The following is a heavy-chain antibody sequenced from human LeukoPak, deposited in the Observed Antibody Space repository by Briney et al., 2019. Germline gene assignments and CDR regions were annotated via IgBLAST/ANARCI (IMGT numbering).Heavy chain of an antibody. CDR1: GFTVSSNY. Sequence: GGSLRLSCAASGFTVSSNYMSWVRQAPGKGLEWVSVIYSGGSTYYADSVKGRFTISRDNSKNTLYLQMNSLRAEDTAVYYCAREKILTGFAYWAQGPLVTVSS. CDR3: AREKILTGFAY. CDR2: IYSGGST. J-gene: IGHJ4*02. V-gene: IGHV3-53*01. D-gene: IGHD3-9*01.